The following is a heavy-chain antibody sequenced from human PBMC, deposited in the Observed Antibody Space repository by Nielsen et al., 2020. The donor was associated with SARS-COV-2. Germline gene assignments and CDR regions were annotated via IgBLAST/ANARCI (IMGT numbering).Heavy chain of an antibody. J-gene: IGHJ4*02. CDR3: ARDRSGIAAPFDY. CDR1: GFTVSSNY. V-gene: IGHV3-53*01. Sequence: GGSLRLSCAASGFTVSSNYMSWVRQAPGKGLEWVSVIYSGGSTYYADSVKGRFTISRDNSKNTLYLQMNSLRAEDTAVYYCARDRSGIAAPFDYWGQGTLVTVSS. D-gene: IGHD6-13*01. CDR2: IYSGGST.